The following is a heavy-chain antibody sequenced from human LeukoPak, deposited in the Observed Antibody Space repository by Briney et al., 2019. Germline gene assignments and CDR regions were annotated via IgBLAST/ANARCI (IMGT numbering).Heavy chain of an antibody. J-gene: IGHJ4*02. CDR2: LNSSGGST. V-gene: IGHV1-46*01. CDR1: GYIFTDYY. CDR3: ARDRWELPYYFDY. D-gene: IGHD1-26*01. Sequence: ASVKVSCKTSGYIFTDYYIHWVRQAPGEAFEWMGILNSSGGSTTYAQKIQGRITMTRDASTSTVYMELRSLRSEDTAVYYCARDRWELPYYFDYWGEGTLVTVSS.